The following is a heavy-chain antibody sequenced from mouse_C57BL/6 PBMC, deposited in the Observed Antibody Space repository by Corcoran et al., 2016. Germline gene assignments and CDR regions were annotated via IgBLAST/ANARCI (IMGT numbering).Heavy chain of an antibody. Sequence: QIQLVQSGPELKKPGETVKISCKASGYTFTTYGMSWVKQAPGKGLKWMGWINTYSGVPTYADDFKGRFAFSLEISASTAYLQINNLKNEDTATYVCDRECYFDVWGTGTTVTVSS. CDR1: GYTFTTYG. J-gene: IGHJ1*03. CDR3: DRECYFDV. V-gene: IGHV9-3*01. D-gene: IGHD6-1*01. CDR2: INTYSGVP.